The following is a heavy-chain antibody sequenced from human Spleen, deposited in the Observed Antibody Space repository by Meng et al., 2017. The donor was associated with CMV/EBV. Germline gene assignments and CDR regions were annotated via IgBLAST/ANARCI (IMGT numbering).Heavy chain of an antibody. D-gene: IGHD3-3*01. CDR2: TIPIFGSP. Sequence: YAVNWVRQAPGQGPEWMGWTIPIFGSPKYAQKFRGRLTFTADESTTTAYMELSSLNSDDTAIYYCARGYTLYDYGSASYSSTGFVDSWGQGTLVTVSS. CDR3: ARGYTLYDYGSASYSSTGFVDS. CDR1: YA. J-gene: IGHJ4*02. V-gene: IGHV1-69*01.